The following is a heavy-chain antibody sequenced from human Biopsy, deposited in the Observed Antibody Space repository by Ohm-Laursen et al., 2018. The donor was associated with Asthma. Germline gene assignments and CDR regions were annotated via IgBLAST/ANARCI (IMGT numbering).Heavy chain of an antibody. CDR1: GFTFSIYD. D-gene: IGHD4-23*01. V-gene: IGHV3-30*03. Sequence: SLRLSCSASGFTFSIYDIHWVRQAPGKGLEWVAVISYDGGNKFYGDSVKGRFTLSRDNSRNTLYLQMNSLRVEDTAIYYCARTHERWTSIQDDALDIWGQGTTVTVSS. CDR3: ARTHERWTSIQDDALDI. CDR2: ISYDGGNK. J-gene: IGHJ3*02.